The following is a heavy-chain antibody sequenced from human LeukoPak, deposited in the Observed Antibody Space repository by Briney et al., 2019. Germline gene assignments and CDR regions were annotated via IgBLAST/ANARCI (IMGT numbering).Heavy chain of an antibody. J-gene: IGHJ4*02. V-gene: IGHV3-48*01. CDR3: ARASRGVLDY. CDR2: ISSSSSTI. Sequence: GGSLRLSCAASGFTFSSQWMGWVRQAPGKGLEWVSYISSSSSTIYYADSVKGRFTISRDNAKNSLYLQMNSLRAEDTAVYYCARASRGVLDYWGQGTLVTVSS. D-gene: IGHD3-10*01. CDR1: GFTFSSQW.